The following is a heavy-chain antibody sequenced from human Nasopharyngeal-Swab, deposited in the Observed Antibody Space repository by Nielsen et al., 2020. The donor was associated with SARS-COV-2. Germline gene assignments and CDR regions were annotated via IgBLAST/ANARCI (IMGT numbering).Heavy chain of an antibody. Sequence: WIRQPPGKGLEWASSISSSSSYIYYADSVKGRFTISRDNAENSLYLQMNSLRAEDTAVYYCARDRQQLVLGYYYYYMDVWGKGTTVTVSS. CDR2: ISSSSSYI. CDR3: ARDRQQLVLGYYYYYMDV. V-gene: IGHV3-21*01. D-gene: IGHD6-13*01. J-gene: IGHJ6*03.